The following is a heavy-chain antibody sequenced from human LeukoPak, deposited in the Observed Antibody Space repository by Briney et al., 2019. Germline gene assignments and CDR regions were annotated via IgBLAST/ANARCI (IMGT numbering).Heavy chain of an antibody. CDR2: VYSSGST. Sequence: SQTLSLTCSVSGGSISSGSYSWSWIRQPAGKGLEWIGRVYSSGSTNYNPSLKSRVTISVDTSKNQFSLKLSSVTAADTAVYYCAREFDCSSTSCYVIWGQGTLVTVSS. CDR1: GGSISSGSYS. V-gene: IGHV4-61*02. D-gene: IGHD2-2*01. CDR3: AREFDCSSTSCYVI. J-gene: IGHJ4*02.